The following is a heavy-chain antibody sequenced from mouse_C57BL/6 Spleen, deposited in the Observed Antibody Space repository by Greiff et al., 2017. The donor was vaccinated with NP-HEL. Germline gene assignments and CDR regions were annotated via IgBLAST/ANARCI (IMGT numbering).Heavy chain of an antibody. CDR3: ARSGGYQPLYYAMDY. J-gene: IGHJ4*01. V-gene: IGHV2-2*01. Sequence: VQLMQSGPGLVQPSQTLSLTCTASGFSLTSYGVHWVRQSPGKGLEWLGEIWSGGSTDYNAAIVSRLCISKNNSKSQVFFKMNSLQADDTAIYYCARSGGYQPLYYAMDYWGQGTSVTVSS. D-gene: IGHD2-2*01. CDR2: IWSGGST. CDR1: GFSLTSYG.